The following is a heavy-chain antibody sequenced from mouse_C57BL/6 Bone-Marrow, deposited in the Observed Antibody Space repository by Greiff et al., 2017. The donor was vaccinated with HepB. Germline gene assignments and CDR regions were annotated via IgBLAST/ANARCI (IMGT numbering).Heavy chain of an antibody. CDR2: INPSSGYT. CDR1: GYTFTSYW. CDR3: ASRDYGSTWYFDV. Sequence: VQLQQSGAELAKPGASVKLSCKASGYTFTSYWMHWVKQRPGQGLEWIGYINPSSGYTKYNQKFKDKATLTADKSSSTAYMQQSSLTYEDPAVYYCASRDYGSTWYFDVWGTGTTVTVSS. V-gene: IGHV1-7*01. D-gene: IGHD1-1*01. J-gene: IGHJ1*03.